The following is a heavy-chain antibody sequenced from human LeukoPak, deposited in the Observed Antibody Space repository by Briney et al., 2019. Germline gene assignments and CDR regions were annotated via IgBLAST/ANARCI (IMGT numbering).Heavy chain of an antibody. V-gene: IGHV2-5*02. CDR1: GFSLNTRGVG. Sequence: SGPTLVNPTQTLTLTCTFSGFSLNTRGVGVGWIRQPPGRALEWPALIYWDDDRRYSPSLKSRLTITKDTSENQVVLTMTNTDPVDTATYFCAHRKNYYDSSVFDNWGQGTLVTVSS. D-gene: IGHD3-22*01. CDR2: IYWDDDR. CDR3: AHRKNYYDSSVFDN. J-gene: IGHJ4*02.